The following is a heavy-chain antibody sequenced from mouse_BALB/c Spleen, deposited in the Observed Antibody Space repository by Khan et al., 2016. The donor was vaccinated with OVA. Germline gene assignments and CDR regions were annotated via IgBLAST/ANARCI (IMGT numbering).Heavy chain of an antibody. D-gene: IGHD2-4*01. CDR1: GYTFTSYW. CDR2: INPTTGYT. CDR3: ARSPTMITQFSY. J-gene: IGHJ3*01. V-gene: IGHV1-7*01. Sequence: QVQLQQSGAELAKPGASVKMSCKASGYTFTSYWMHWVKQRPGQGLEWIGFINPTTGYTEYNQKFKDKATLTEDKSPSKAYMQLSSLKSEASAVYYCARSPTMITQFSYWGQGTLVTVSA.